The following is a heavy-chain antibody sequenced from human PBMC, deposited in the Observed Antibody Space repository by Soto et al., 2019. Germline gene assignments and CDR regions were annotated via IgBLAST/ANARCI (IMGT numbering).Heavy chain of an antibody. J-gene: IGHJ4*02. Sequence: ASVKVSCKASGGTFSSYAISWVRQAPGQGLEWMGGIIPIFGTANYAQKFQGRVTITADESTSTAYTELRSLRSEDTAVEYCARGWDTAMVNFDYWGRETLVTVSS. CDR1: GGTFSSYA. D-gene: IGHD5-18*01. CDR2: IIPIFGTA. CDR3: ARGWDTAMVNFDY. V-gene: IGHV1-69*13.